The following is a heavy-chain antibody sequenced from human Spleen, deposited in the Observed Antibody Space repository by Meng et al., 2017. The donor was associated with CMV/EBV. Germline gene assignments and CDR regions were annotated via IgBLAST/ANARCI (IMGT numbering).Heavy chain of an antibody. CDR1: GFTFNRYW. Sequence: GESLKISCAASGFTFNRYWMSWVRQAPGKGLEWVANIKEDGSEKYYVDSVKGRFTISRDNARNSLYLQMNSLRAEDTAVYYCASYCSSSTCYVLRTFDYWGQGTLVTVSS. V-gene: IGHV3-7*01. CDR3: ASYCSSSTCYVLRTFDY. D-gene: IGHD2-2*01. J-gene: IGHJ4*02. CDR2: IKEDGSEK.